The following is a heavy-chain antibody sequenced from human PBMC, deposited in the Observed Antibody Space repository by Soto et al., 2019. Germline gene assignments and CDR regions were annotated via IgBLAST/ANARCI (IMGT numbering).Heavy chain of an antibody. CDR3: ARGPQRYSSSWYRRDYYYGMDV. Sequence: SETLSLTCAVYCGSFSGYYWSWIRQPPGKGLEWIGEINHSGSTNYNPSLKSRVIISVDTSKNQFSLKLSSVTAADTAVYYCARGPQRYSSSWYRRDYYYGMDVWGQGTTVTVSS. J-gene: IGHJ6*02. CDR1: CGSFSGYY. V-gene: IGHV4-34*01. D-gene: IGHD6-13*01. CDR2: INHSGST.